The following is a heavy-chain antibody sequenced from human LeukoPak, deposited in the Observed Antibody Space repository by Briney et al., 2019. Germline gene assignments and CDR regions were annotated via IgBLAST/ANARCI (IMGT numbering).Heavy chain of an antibody. V-gene: IGHV4-38-2*02. J-gene: IGHJ4*02. CDR3: ASRVQLERFYYYGSGSYYNSGSGFDY. D-gene: IGHD3-10*01. CDR2: IYHSGST. Sequence: SETLSLTCTVSGYSISSGYYWGWIRQPPGKGLEWIGSIYHSGSTYYNPSLKSRVTISVDTSKNQFSLKLSSVTAADTAVYYCASRVQLERFYYYGSGSYYNSGSGFDYWGQGTLVTVSS. CDR1: GYSISSGYY.